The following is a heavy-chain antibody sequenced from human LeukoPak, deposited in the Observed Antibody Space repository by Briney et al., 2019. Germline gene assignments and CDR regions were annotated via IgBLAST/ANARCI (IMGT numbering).Heavy chain of an antibody. CDR2: INHSGST. CDR3: ARVPPSSPPIDY. D-gene: IGHD6-13*01. CDR1: GGSFSGYY. Sequence: SETLSLTCAVYGGSFSGYYWSWIRQPPWKGLEWIGEINHSGSTNYNPSLKSRVTISVDTSKNQFSLKLSPVTAADTAVYYCARVPPSSPPIDYWGQGTLVTVSS. J-gene: IGHJ4*02. V-gene: IGHV4-34*01.